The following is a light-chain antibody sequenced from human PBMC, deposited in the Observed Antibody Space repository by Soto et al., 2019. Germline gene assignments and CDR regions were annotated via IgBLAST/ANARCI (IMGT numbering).Light chain of an antibody. J-gene: IGKJ1*01. V-gene: IGKV3-20*01. CDR1: QSVSNNY. CDR2: GAS. Sequence: EIVLTQYPGTLSLSPGERSTLSCMASQSVSNNYLAWYQQKPGQAPRLLIYGASNRATGIPDRFSGSGSGTDFTLTISRLEPEDFAVYYCQQCGSSGTFGQGTKVDIK. CDR3: QQCGSSGT.